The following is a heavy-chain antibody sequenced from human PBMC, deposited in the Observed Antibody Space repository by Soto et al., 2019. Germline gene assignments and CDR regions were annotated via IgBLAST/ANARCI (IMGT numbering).Heavy chain of an antibody. CDR2: IAFDGSQE. D-gene: IGHD2-21*02. V-gene: IGHV3-30*03. CDR3: ATKVRVTNYLYYGMDV. CDR1: GFSFNTSG. Sequence: QVQLVESGGGVVQPGRALRLSCAASGFSFNTSGMHWVRQAPGKGVEWGAVIAFDGSQEFYGDSVGGRFTIYRDNSKKTLLLQMKSLTPEDTAVYYCATKVRVTNYLYYGMDVWGQGTTVTVSS. J-gene: IGHJ6*02.